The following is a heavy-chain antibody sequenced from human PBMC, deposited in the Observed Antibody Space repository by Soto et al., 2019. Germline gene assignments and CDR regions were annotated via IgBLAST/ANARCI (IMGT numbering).Heavy chain of an antibody. J-gene: IGHJ4*02. Sequence: PGGCLELSCAVSGVIVSSKAMHWVRQAPGKGLEWVAVISYDGKNEYYADSVKGRFTISRDNSKNTLYLQMNSLKRDDTAVYYCARDRYASANATFLGHWGQGALVTVSS. D-gene: IGHD3-3*01. CDR2: ISYDGKNE. CDR1: GVIVSSKA. CDR3: ARDRYASANATFLGH. V-gene: IGHV3-30*01.